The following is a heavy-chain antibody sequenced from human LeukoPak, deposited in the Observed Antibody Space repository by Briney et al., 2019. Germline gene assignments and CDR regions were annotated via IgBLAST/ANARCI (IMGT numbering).Heavy chain of an antibody. CDR2: ISRSGSTI. V-gene: IGHV3-11*04. Sequence: GGSLRLSCAASGFTFSDYYMSWIRQAPGKGLEWVSYISRSGSTIYYADSVKGRFTISRDNAKNSLYLQMNSLRAGDTAVYYCAREQWLVTRGAFDYWGQGTLVTVSS. D-gene: IGHD6-19*01. J-gene: IGHJ4*02. CDR1: GFTFSDYY. CDR3: AREQWLVTRGAFDY.